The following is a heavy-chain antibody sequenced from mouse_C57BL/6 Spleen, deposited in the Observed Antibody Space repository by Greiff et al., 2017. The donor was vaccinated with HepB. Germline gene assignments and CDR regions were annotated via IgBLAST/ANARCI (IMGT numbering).Heavy chain of an antibody. D-gene: IGHD6-1*01. Sequence: VQLVESGAELARPGASVKMSCKASGYTFTSYTMHWVKQRPGQGLEWIGYINPSSGYTKYNQKFKDKATLTADKSSSTAYMQLSSLTSEDSAVYYCATSVRNYWGQGTSVTVSS. J-gene: IGHJ4*01. CDR2: INPSSGYT. V-gene: IGHV1-4*01. CDR1: GYTFTSYT. CDR3: ATSVRNY.